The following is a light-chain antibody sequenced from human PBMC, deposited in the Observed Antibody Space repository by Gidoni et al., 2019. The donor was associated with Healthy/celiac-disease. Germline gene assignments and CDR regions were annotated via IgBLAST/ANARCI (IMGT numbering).Light chain of an antibody. Sequence: DIQMTQSLSSLSASVGDIVTITCQASQDISNYLNWYQQKPGKAPKLLIYDASNLETGVPSRFSGSGYGTDFTFTISSLQPEDIATYYCQQYDNLPLTFGGGTKVEIK. V-gene: IGKV1-33*01. CDR2: DAS. CDR1: QDISNY. J-gene: IGKJ4*01. CDR3: QQYDNLPLT.